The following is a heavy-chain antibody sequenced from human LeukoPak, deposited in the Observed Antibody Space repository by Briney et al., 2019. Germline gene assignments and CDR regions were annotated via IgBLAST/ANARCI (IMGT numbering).Heavy chain of an antibody. CDR1: GYTFTGYY. Sequence: ASVKVSCKASGYTFTGYYIHWVRQAPGKGLEWMGGFDPEDGETIYAQKFQGRVTMTEDTSTDTAYMELSSLRSEDTAVYYCATEVLTTVVTRPIALGYWGQGTLVTVSS. D-gene: IGHD4-23*01. CDR2: FDPEDGET. CDR3: ATEVLTTVVTRPIALGY. J-gene: IGHJ4*02. V-gene: IGHV1-24*01.